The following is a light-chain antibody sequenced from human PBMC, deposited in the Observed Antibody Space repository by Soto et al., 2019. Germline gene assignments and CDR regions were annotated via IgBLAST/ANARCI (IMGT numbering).Light chain of an antibody. CDR3: QQYGSSPKT. J-gene: IGKJ1*01. CDR1: QSVSSSY. V-gene: IGKV3-20*01. Sequence: EIVLTQSPGTLSLSPGERATLSCISSQSVSSSYLAWYPQKPGHAPRLLIYGASSRATGIPDRFSGSGSGTDFTLTISRMAPEDFAVYYYQQYGSSPKTFGQGTKVEIK. CDR2: GAS.